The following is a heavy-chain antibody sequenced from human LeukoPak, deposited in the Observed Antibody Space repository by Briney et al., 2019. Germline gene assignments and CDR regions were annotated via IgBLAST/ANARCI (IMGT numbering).Heavy chain of an antibody. J-gene: IGHJ4*02. Sequence: GGSLRLSCAASGFTFSSYAMSWVRQAPGKGLEWVSAISGSGGSTYYADSVKGRFTISRDNSKNTLYLQMNSLRAEDTAVYYCAKRDDLYDILTIKASFDYWGQGTLVTVSS. CDR1: GFTFSSYA. D-gene: IGHD3-9*01. CDR3: AKRDDLYDILTIKASFDY. V-gene: IGHV3-23*01. CDR2: ISGSGGST.